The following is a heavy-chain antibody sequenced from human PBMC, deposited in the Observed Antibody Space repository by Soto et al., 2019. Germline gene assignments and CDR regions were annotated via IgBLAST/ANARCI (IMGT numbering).Heavy chain of an antibody. CDR1: GYRITIYV. CDR2: MDPNSGNT. V-gene: IGHV1-8*01. CDR3: ARGVFSGHV. J-gene: IGHJ6*02. Sequence: LVKVYCKASGYRITIYVISWVRKDNGQGLEWMGWMDPNSGNTGYAQKFQGRVTMTRNTSISTAYMELSSLRSEDTAVYYFARGVFSGHVWGQGTTVTVSS.